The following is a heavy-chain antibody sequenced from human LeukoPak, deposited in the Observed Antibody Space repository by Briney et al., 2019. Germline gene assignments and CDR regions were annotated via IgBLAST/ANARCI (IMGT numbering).Heavy chain of an antibody. CDR1: GFTFGSYA. J-gene: IGHJ5*02. V-gene: IGHV3-23*01. CDR3: AKNPAEVGSGDYNWFDP. Sequence: GGSLRLSCASSGFTFGSYAMAWVRQPPGKGLEWVSGISGSGSRTYYADSVKGRFTISRDYSKNTLYLQMNSLRAEDTAVYYCAKNPAEVGSGDYNWFDPWGQGTLVTVSS. CDR2: ISGSGSRT. D-gene: IGHD6-13*01.